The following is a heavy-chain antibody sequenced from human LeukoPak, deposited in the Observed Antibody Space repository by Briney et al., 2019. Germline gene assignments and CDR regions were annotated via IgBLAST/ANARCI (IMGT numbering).Heavy chain of an antibody. J-gene: IGHJ4*02. V-gene: IGHV3-23*01. CDR2: ISGSGGST. CDR1: GFTFSSYA. Sequence: GGSLRLSSAASGFTFSSYAMSWVRQAPGKGLEWVSAISGSGGSTYYADSVKGRFTISRDNSKNTLYLQMNSLRAEDTAVYYCASTGGAWIQLWSLDYWGQGTLVTVSS. D-gene: IGHD5-18*01. CDR3: ASTGGAWIQLWSLDY.